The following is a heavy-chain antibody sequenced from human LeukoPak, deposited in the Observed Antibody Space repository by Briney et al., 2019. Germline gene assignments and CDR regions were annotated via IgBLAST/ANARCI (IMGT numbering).Heavy chain of an antibody. CDR1: DGSISSYY. Sequence: SETLSLTCTVSDGSISSYYWSWIPLPPGNGLEYIGYVSYSGTTNYNPSLKSRLTISLDTSKNQISLRLSSVAAADTAVYYCARFRSAVAGTYNYYYLDVWGKGTTVTVSS. CDR3: ARFRSAVAGTYNYYYLDV. V-gene: IGHV4-59*01. CDR2: VSYSGTT. D-gene: IGHD6-19*01. J-gene: IGHJ6*03.